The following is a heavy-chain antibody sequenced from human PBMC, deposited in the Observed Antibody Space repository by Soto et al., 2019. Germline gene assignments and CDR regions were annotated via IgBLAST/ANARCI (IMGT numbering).Heavy chain of an antibody. CDR1: GFTFSSYS. CDR2: ISSSSSYI. CDR3: AREGIMITFGGVMSFDY. J-gene: IGHJ4*02. D-gene: IGHD3-16*01. V-gene: IGHV3-21*01. Sequence: EVQLVESGGGLVKPGGSLRLSCAASGFTFSSYSMNWVRQAPGKGLEWVSSISSSSSYIYYADSVKGRFTISRDNAKNSLYLKMNSLRAEDTAVYYCAREGIMITFGGVMSFDYWGQGTLVTVSS.